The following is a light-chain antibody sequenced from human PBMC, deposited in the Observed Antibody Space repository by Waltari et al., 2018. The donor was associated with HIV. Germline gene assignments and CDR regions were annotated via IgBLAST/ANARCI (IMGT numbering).Light chain of an antibody. CDR1: QTISSTY. CDR2: GAS. Sequence: IALPQSPGPLSLSPGERATLSCRAIQTISSTYLAWYQQKPGQAPRLLIYGASSRATGIPDRFSGSGSGTEFTLTISSLEPEDCAVYYCQQYIGSPRTFGQGTKVELK. V-gene: IGKV3-20*01. CDR3: QQYIGSPRT. J-gene: IGKJ1*01.